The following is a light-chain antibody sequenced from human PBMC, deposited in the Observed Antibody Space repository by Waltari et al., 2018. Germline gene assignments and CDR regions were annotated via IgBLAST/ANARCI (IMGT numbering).Light chain of an antibody. CDR1: RTVYSDY. CDR2: SVS. Sequence: LPQSPGTLSLSPGARATPPCRASRTVYSDYLAWYQQKSGQAPSLLIYSVSNRATGVADRFSGSGSGTDFYLTITRLEPEDAAVYFCQHYGGFPWSFGQGTKVEIK. J-gene: IGKJ1*01. CDR3: QHYGGFPWS. V-gene: IGKV3-20*01.